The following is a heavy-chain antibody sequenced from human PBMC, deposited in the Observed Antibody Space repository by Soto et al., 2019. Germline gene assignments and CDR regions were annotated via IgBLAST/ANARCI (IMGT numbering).Heavy chain of an antibody. CDR1: WFTFCSYA. Sequence: AGGFLRIFFAASWFTFCSYAMSLVRQARGKGLEWVSAISGSGGSTYCADSVKGPFTTSRDNSKNTLYLQMNSLRAEGTAVYYCATTVTPDAFDIWGQGTMVTVSS. V-gene: IGHV3-23*01. D-gene: IGHD4-17*01. CDR3: ATTVTPDAFDI. CDR2: ISGSGGST. J-gene: IGHJ3*02.